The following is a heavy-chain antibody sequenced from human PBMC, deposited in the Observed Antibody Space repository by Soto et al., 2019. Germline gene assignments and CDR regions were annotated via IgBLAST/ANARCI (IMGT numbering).Heavy chain of an antibody. V-gene: IGHV1-69*01. Sequence: QVQLVQSGAEVKKPGSSVKVSCKASGGTFSSYAISWVRQAPGQGLEWMGGIIPIFGTANYAQKFQGRVTITADESTSTAYMELSSLRSEDTAVYYCARRRKSGSYYRYYGMDVWGQGTTVTVSS. D-gene: IGHD1-26*01. CDR3: ARRRKSGSYYRYYGMDV. CDR2: IIPIFGTA. J-gene: IGHJ6*02. CDR1: GGTFSSYA.